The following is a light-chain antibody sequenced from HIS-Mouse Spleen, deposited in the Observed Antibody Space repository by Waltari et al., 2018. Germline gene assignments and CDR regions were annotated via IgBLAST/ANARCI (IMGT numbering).Light chain of an antibody. J-gene: IGLJ2*01. CDR1: SSDVGGYNY. Sequence: QSALTQPPSASGSPGQSVTISCTGTSSDVGGYNYVSWYQQHPGKAPKLMSYEVSKRPSGVPDRFSGSKSGNTASLTVSGLQAEDEADHYCSSYAGSNNLVFGGGTKLTVL. CDR3: SSYAGSNNLV. V-gene: IGLV2-8*01. CDR2: EVS.